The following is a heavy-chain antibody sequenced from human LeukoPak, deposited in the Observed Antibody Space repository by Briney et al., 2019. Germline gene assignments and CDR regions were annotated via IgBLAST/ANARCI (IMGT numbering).Heavy chain of an antibody. V-gene: IGHV4-34*01. CDR1: GGSFSGYY. D-gene: IGHD1-14*01. J-gene: IGHJ5*02. CDR3: ALKVFVRKTRFDP. CDR2: INHSGST. Sequence: PSETLSLTCAVYGGSFSGYYWSWIRQPPGKGLEWIGEINHSGSTNYNPSLKRRVTISVETSKKKFSLKQRYVTAADTAVYYCALKVFVRKTRFDPWGQGTLVTVSS.